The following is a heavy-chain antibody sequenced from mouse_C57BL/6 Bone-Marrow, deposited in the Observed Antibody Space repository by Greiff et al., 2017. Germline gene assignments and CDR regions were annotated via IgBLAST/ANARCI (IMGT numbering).Heavy chain of an antibody. Sequence: VQLKQSGPELVQPGASVKIPCKASGYTFTDYNMDWVKQSPGKSLEWIGDINPNNGGTIYNQKFKGHATLTVDKSYSTAYMELRSLTSEDTAVYYYARSKGWLAYWGQGTLVTVSA. CDR3: ARSKGWLAY. CDR2: INPNNGGT. J-gene: IGHJ3*01. CDR1: GYTFTDYN. V-gene: IGHV1-18*01.